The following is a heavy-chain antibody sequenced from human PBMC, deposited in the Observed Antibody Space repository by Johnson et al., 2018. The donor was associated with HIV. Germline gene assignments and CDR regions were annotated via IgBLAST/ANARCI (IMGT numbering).Heavy chain of an antibody. V-gene: IGHV3-48*04. Sequence: VQLVESGGGLVQPGGSLRVSCAASGFTFRSYWMSWVRQAPGKGLEWVSYISSSGSTIYYADSVKGRFTISRDNAKNSLYLQMSSRKVEDTAMYYCARDGESQQLPLGDAFDVWGQGTMVIVSS. J-gene: IGHJ3*01. CDR2: ISSSGSTI. CDR1: GFTFRSYW. CDR3: ARDGESQQLPLGDAFDV. D-gene: IGHD6-13*01.